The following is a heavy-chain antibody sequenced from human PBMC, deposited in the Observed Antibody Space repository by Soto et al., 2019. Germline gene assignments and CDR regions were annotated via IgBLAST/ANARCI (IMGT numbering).Heavy chain of an antibody. CDR3: AKHTLYSDSWYEDY. CDR1: GFSFSSCA. V-gene: IGHV3-23*01. Sequence: EVQLLESGGSLIQPGRSLRLSCAASGFSFSSCAMSWVRQAPGKGLEWVSVISGSGRSTDYADSVKGRFTISRDNSKNTVYLQMNSLRAEDTAVYYCAKHTLYSDSWYEDYWGQGTLVTVSS. D-gene: IGHD6-13*01. J-gene: IGHJ4*02. CDR2: ISGSGRST.